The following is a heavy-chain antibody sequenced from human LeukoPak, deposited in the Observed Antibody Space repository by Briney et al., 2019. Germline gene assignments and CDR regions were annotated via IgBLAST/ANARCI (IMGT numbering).Heavy chain of an antibody. CDR2: IKQDGSEK. Sequence: GGSLRLPCTASGFTFGDYAMSWFRQAPGKGLEWVANIKQDGSEKYYVDSVKGRFTISRDNAKNSLYLQMNSLRAEDTAVYYCARDPDTYYDPCYWGQGTLVTVSS. V-gene: IGHV3-7*01. D-gene: IGHD3-22*01. CDR3: ARDPDTYYDPCY. J-gene: IGHJ4*02. CDR1: GFTFGDYA.